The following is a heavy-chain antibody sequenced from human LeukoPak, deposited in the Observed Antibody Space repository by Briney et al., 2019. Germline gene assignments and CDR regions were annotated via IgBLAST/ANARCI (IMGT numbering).Heavy chain of an antibody. CDR2: INAGNGNT. CDR1: GYTFTNYA. CDR3: ARDNNIVVVTAPPDY. V-gene: IGHV1-3*01. J-gene: IGHJ4*02. D-gene: IGHD2-21*02. Sequence: RASVKVSCKASGYTFTNYAMHCVRQAPGQRLEWMGWINAGNGNTKYSQKFQGRVTITRDTSASKAYMELSSLRSGDTAVYYCARDNNIVVVTAPPDYWGQGTLVTVSS.